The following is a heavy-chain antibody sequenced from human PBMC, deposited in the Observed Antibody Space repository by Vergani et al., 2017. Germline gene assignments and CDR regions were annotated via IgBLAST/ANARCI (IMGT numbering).Heavy chain of an antibody. D-gene: IGHD3-22*01. CDR2: IIPIFGTA. J-gene: IGHJ6*02. Sequence: QVQVVQSGAEVKKPGSPAKVSCKASGGTFSSYAISWVRQAPGQGLEWMGRIIPIFGTANYAQKFQGRVTITADESTSTAYMELSSLRSEDTAVYYCARVXVITKGYYYYGMDVWGQGTTVTVSS. CDR3: ARVXVITKGYYYYGMDV. V-gene: IGHV1-69*18. CDR1: GGTFSSYA.